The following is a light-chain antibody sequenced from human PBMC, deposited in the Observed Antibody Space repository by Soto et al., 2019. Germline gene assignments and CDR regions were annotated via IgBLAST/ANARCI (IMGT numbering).Light chain of an antibody. CDR1: QSVSSD. Sequence: EIVMTQSPVTLSLSPGERATLSCRASQSVSSDLAWYQQRPGQAPRLLIYGASTRATGVPARFSGGGSETEFTLTISSLQSEDFAVYYCQQYTNWPTFGQGTKVEFK. J-gene: IGKJ1*01. CDR2: GAS. V-gene: IGKV3-15*01. CDR3: QQYTNWPT.